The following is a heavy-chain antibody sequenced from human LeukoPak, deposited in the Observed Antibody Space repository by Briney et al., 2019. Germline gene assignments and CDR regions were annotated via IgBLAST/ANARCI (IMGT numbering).Heavy chain of an antibody. D-gene: IGHD3-9*01. CDR1: GFTFSSYA. J-gene: IGHJ4*02. Sequence: GGSLRLSCAASGFTFSSYAMHWVRQAPGKGLEWVAVISYDGSNKYYADSVKGRFTISRDNSKNTLYLQMNSLRAEDTPVYYCARDPSGYSANFDYWGQGTLVTVSS. V-gene: IGHV3-30-3*01. CDR3: ARDPSGYSANFDY. CDR2: ISYDGSNK.